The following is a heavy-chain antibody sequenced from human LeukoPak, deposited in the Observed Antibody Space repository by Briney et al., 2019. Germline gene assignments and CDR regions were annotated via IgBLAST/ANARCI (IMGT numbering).Heavy chain of an antibody. V-gene: IGHV4-59*01. Sequence: PSETLSLSCTVSGGSIRSYDWSWVRQPPGKGLECVGYIYYIGSTNHNPSLKSRVTISLDTSKSQFSLKLTSVTPADTAVYYCARGGIVGSRTNWFAPWGQGILVTVSS. J-gene: IGHJ5*02. D-gene: IGHD1-26*01. CDR1: GGSIRSYD. CDR2: IYYIGST. CDR3: ARGGIVGSRTNWFAP.